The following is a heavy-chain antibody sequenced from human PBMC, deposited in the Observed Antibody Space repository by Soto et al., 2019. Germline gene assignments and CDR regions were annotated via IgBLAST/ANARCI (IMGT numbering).Heavy chain of an antibody. CDR1: GFTFSSYA. V-gene: IGHV3-23*01. D-gene: IGHD2-2*01. J-gene: IGHJ4*02. CDR2: ISGSGGST. Sequence: GGSLRLSCAASGFTFSSYAMSWVRQAPGKGLEWVSDISGSGGSTYYADSVKGRFTISRDNAKNTLYLQMNSLRAEDTAVYYCVGRFALCSSASCGYWGQGTLVTVSS. CDR3: VGRFALCSSASCGY.